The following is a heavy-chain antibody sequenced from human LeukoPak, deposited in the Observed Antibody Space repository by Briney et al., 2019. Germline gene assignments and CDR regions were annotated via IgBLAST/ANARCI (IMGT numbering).Heavy chain of an antibody. J-gene: IGHJ4*02. CDR3: AKGHGSGSPKYYFDY. CDR1: GFTFSSYA. V-gene: IGHV3-23*01. Sequence: GGSLRLSCAASGFTFSSYAMSWVRQAPGKGLEWVSAIGGSGGSTYYADSVKGRFTISRDNSKNTLYLQMNGLRAEDTAVYYCAKGHGSGSPKYYFDYWGQGTLVTVSS. D-gene: IGHD3-10*01. CDR2: IGGSGGST.